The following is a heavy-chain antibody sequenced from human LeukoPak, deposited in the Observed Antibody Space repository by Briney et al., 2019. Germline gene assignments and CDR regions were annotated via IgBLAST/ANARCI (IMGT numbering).Heavy chain of an antibody. D-gene: IGHD3-10*02. J-gene: IGHJ4*02. CDR2: IYHSGST. CDR3: ASYVRYFDY. CDR1: GGSISSGGYY. V-gene: IGHV4-30-2*01. Sequence: PSETLSLTCTVSGGSISSGGYYWSWIRQPPGKGLEWIGYIYHSGSTYYNPSLKSRVTISVDRSKNQFSLKLSSVTAADTAVYYCASYVRYFDYWGQGTLVTVSS.